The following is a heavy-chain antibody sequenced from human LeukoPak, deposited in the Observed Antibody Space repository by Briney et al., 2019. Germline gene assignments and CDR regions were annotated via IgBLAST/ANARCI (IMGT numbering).Heavy chain of an antibody. Sequence: GGALRLSCAASRLTVSSNYMSWVGPAAGKGREWVSVIYSGYSRYYADSVKGRFTISRDNSKNTLYLQMNSLRAEDTAVYYCARAYYYDSSGLYYFDYWGQGTLVTVSS. CDR2: IYSGYSR. CDR3: ARAYYYDSSGLYYFDY. D-gene: IGHD3-22*01. J-gene: IGHJ4*02. CDR1: RLTVSSNY. V-gene: IGHV3-66*01.